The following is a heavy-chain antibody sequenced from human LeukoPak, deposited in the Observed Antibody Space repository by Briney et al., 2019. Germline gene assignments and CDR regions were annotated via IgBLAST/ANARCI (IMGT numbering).Heavy chain of an antibody. CDR3: ARGGAFDY. CDR2: ISYDGSNK. D-gene: IGHD1-26*01. CDR1: GFTFSSYA. J-gene: IGHJ4*02. V-gene: IGHV3-30-3*01. Sequence: GGSLRLSCAASGFTFSSYAMHWVRQAPGKGLKWVAVISYDGSNKYYADSVKGRFTISRDNSKNTLYLQMNSLRAEDTAVYYCARGGAFDYWGQGTLVTVSS.